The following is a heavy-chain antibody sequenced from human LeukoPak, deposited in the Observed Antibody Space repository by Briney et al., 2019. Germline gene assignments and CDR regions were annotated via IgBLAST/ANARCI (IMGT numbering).Heavy chain of an antibody. V-gene: IGHV3-11*01. CDR3: ARSTNWKMYYFDY. Sequence: GGSLRLSCAASGFTFSNFYMSWIRQAPGQGLEWVSYISSSGSTIHYADSVKGRFTISRDNPKNSLYLQMNNLKAEDTAVYYCARSTNWKMYYFDYWGQGTLVTVSS. J-gene: IGHJ4*02. D-gene: IGHD1-1*01. CDR1: GFTFSNFY. CDR2: ISSSGSTI.